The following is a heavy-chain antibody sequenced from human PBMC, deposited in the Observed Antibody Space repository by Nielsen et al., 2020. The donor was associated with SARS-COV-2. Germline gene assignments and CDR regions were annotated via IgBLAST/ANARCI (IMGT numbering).Heavy chain of an antibody. CDR1: GFTFSSYA. Sequence: GESLKISCAASGFTFSSYAMTWVRQAPGKGLEWVSLINGNGGSTFYADSVKGRFTISRDNSKNTLYLQLNSLRAEDTAVFYCAKISGSQRHYFDFWGQGALVTVSS. CDR2: INGNGGST. J-gene: IGHJ4*02. D-gene: IGHD1-26*01. CDR3: AKISGSQRHYFDF. V-gene: IGHV3-23*01.